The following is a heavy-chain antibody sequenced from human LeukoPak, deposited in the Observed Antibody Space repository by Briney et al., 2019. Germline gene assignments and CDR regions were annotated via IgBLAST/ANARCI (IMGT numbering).Heavy chain of an antibody. CDR1: GFTFTNYA. CDR2: IGDSGGTT. Sequence: PGGSLRLSCAASGFTFTNYAMAWVRQAPGKGLELVSVIGDSGGTTKGTDSVKGRFTISRDNSKNTVYLQMKFLRAEDAAVYYCAREKTSVGGFDYWGQGTLVTVSS. D-gene: IGHD1-26*01. CDR3: AREKTSVGGFDY. J-gene: IGHJ4*02. V-gene: IGHV3-23*01.